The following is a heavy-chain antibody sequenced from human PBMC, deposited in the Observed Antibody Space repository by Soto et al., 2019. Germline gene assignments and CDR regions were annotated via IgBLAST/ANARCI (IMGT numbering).Heavy chain of an antibody. V-gene: IGHV3-33*08. J-gene: IGHJ6*02. D-gene: IGHD2-2*01. CDR3: ARDLGDIVVVPAAPDYYGMDV. Sequence: PGGSLRLSCSASGFTFSSYAMHWVRQAPGKGLEWVAVIWYDGSNKYYADSVKGRFTISRDNSKNTLYLQMNSLRAEDTAVYYCARDLGDIVVVPAAPDYYGMDVWGQGTTVTVSS. CDR1: GFTFSSYA. CDR2: IWYDGSNK.